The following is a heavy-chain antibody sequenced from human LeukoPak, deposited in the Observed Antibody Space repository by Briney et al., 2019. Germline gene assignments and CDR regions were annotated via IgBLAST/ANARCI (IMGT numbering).Heavy chain of an antibody. D-gene: IGHD1-26*01. CDR3: AKDQRWESPHYLDS. J-gene: IGHJ4*02. CDR1: GFTFSSYA. Sequence: GGSLRLSCEASGFTFSSYAIRWVRQAPGTGLEWVSSIPGSGGATYADSVRGRFSISRDSSKNTVYLQMNSLRDEDTAVYYCAKDQRWESPHYLDSWGQGTLVTVSS. V-gene: IGHV3-23*01. CDR2: IPGSGGAT.